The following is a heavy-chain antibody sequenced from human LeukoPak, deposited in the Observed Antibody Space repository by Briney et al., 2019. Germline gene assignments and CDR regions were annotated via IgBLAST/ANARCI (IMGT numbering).Heavy chain of an antibody. D-gene: IGHD3-10*01. Sequence: SETLSLTCNVSGVPNNSYYWSWIRQPPGKGLEWIGYIYYSGSTNYNPSLKSRVTISVDTSKNQFSLKLSSVTAADTAVYYCARLGAFGEPPPWGQGTLVTVSS. J-gene: IGHJ5*02. CDR3: ARLGAFGEPPP. V-gene: IGHV4-59*08. CDR1: GVPNNSYY. CDR2: IYYSGST.